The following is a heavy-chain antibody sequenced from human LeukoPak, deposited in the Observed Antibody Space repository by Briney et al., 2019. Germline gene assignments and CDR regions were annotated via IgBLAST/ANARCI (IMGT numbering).Heavy chain of an antibody. CDR2: INPNSGGT. Sequence: AASVKVSCKASGYTFTSYYMHWVRQAPGRGLEWMGWINPNSGGTNYAQKFQGRVTMTGDTSISTAYMELSRLRSDDTAVYYCARRYSSSWSGVYYYYYMDVWGKGTTVTVSS. CDR1: GYTFTSYY. CDR3: ARRYSSSWSGVYYYYYMDV. V-gene: IGHV1-2*02. D-gene: IGHD6-13*01. J-gene: IGHJ6*03.